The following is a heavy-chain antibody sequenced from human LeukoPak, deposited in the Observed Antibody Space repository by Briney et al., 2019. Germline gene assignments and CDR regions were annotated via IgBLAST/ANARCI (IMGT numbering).Heavy chain of an antibody. D-gene: IGHD3-10*01. CDR3: AKDAGETGSIDY. J-gene: IGHJ4*02. Sequence: SGGSLRLSCADSGFTFDDYAMHWVRQAPGKGLEWVSLISWDGGSTYYADSVKGRFTISRDNSKDSLYLQMNSLRAEDTALYYCAKDAGETGSIDYWGQGTLVTVSS. V-gene: IGHV3-43D*04. CDR2: ISWDGGST. CDR1: GFTFDDYA.